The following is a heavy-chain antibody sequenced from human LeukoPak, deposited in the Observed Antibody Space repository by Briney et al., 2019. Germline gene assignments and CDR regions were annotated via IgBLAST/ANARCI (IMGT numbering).Heavy chain of an antibody. V-gene: IGHV2-70*11. CDR2: IDWDDDK. Sequence: SGPTLVSPTQTLTLTCTFSGFTRSTSGMCVSWIRQPPGKALEWLARIDWDDDKYYSTSLKTRLTISKDTSKNQVVLTMTNMDPVDTATYYCARIQVVTAPYYYYYYMDVWGKGTTVTVSS. CDR1: GFTRSTSGMC. CDR3: ARIQVVTAPYYYYYYMDV. J-gene: IGHJ6*03. D-gene: IGHD2-21*02.